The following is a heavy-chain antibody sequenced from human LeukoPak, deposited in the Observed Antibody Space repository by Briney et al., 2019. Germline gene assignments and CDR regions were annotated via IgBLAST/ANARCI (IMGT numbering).Heavy chain of an antibody. D-gene: IGHD1-26*01. CDR3: ARLRIVAP. CDR2: INHRGST. J-gene: IGHJ5*02. V-gene: IGHV4-34*01. Sequence: SETLSLTCAVSGGSFSGYYWSWIRQPPGKGLEWIGEINHRGSTNYNPSLKSRVTISVDTSKNQFSLKLSSVTAADTAVYYCARLRIVAPWGQGTLVTVSS. CDR1: GGSFSGYY.